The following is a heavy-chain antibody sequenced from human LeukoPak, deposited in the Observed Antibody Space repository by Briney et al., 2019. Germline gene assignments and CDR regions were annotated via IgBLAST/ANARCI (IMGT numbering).Heavy chain of an antibody. CDR1: GYSFSSYW. CDR3: ARHTISDY. D-gene: IGHD3-10*01. V-gene: IGHV5-10-1*01. Sequence: GESLRISCKGSGYSFSSYWINWVRQRPGKGLEWMGRIDPSDSYTNYNPSFQGHVTISADKSISTAYLQWSSLMASDTAMYYCARHTISDYWGQGTQVTVSS. CDR2: IDPSDSYT. J-gene: IGHJ4*02.